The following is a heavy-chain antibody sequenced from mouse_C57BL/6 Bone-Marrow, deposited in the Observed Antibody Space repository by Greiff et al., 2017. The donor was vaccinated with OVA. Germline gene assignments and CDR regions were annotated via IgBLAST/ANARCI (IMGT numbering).Heavy chain of an antibody. J-gene: IGHJ2*01. V-gene: IGHV1-7*01. CDR3: ARKKGLLNFPD. Sequence: QVQLQQSGAELAKPGASVKLSCKASGYTFTSYWMHWVTQRPGQGLEWIGYINPSSGYNKYNQKFKDKATLTADKSSSTAYMQLSSLTYEDSAVYDCARKKGLLNFPDWGQGTTLTVSS. CDR2: INPSSGYN. CDR1: GYTFTSYW. D-gene: IGHD2-3*01.